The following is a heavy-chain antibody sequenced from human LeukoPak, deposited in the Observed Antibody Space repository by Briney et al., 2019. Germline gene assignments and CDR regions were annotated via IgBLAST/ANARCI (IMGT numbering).Heavy chain of an antibody. CDR3: AKDISVRGVIHAIIDY. V-gene: IGHV3-23*01. CDR1: GFTFSSYA. J-gene: IGHJ4*02. D-gene: IGHD3-10*01. CDR2: ISGSGGST. Sequence: GGSLRLSCAASGFTFSSYAMSWVRQAPGKGLEWVSAISGSGGSTYYADSVKGRFTISRDNAKNSLYLQMNSLRAEDTALYYCAKDISVRGVIHAIIDYWGQGTLVTVSS.